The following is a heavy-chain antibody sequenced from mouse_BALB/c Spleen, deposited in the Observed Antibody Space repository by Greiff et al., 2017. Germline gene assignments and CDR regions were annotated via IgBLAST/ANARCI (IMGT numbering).Heavy chain of an antibody. V-gene: IGHV5-17*02. Sequence: EVQLVESGGGLVQPGGSRKLSCAASGFTFSSFGMHWVRQAPEKGLEWVAYISSGSSTIYYADTVKGRFTISRDNPKNTLFLQMTSLRSEDTAMYYCARSYYYGSSPWFAYWGQGTLVTVSA. J-gene: IGHJ3*01. CDR1: GFTFSSFG. CDR3: ARSYYYGSSPWFAY. CDR2: ISSGSSTI. D-gene: IGHD1-1*01.